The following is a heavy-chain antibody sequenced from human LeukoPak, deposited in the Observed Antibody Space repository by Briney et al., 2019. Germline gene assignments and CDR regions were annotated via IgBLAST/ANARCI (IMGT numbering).Heavy chain of an antibody. J-gene: IGHJ6*02. CDR3: ARVGRYCSGGSCYSGAGGYYYYYGMDV. V-gene: IGHV1-18*01. D-gene: IGHD2-15*01. CDR2: ISAYNGNT. CDR1: GYTFTSYG. Sequence: GASVKVSCKASGYTFTSYGISWVRQAPGQGLEWMGWISAYNGNTNYAQKLQGRVTMTTDKSTSTAYMELSSLRSEDTAVYYCARVGRYCSGGSCYSGAGGYYYYYGMDVWGQGTTVTVSS.